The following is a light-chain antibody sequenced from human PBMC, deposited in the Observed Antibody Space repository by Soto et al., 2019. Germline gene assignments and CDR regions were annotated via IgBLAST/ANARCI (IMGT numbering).Light chain of an antibody. J-gene: IGKJ2*01. Sequence: DIVMTQSPDSLAVSLGERATINGKYRQSVLDTSNNRDAFVWYQQIPGQPPKLLIYWASIRHPGVTDRFSGRGSVTDFTLTITSLQAEDVARYYCQQYNSTPYTFGQGTKLEIK. CDR3: QQYNSTPYT. CDR2: WAS. V-gene: IGKV4-1*01. CDR1: QSVLDTSNNRDA.